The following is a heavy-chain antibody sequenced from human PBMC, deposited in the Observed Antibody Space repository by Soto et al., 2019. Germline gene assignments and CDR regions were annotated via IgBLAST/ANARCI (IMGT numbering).Heavy chain of an antibody. D-gene: IGHD6-19*01. CDR3: ARDVWGQWLVRRAGYNWFDP. J-gene: IGHJ5*02. V-gene: IGHV1-18*01. Sequence: GASVKVSCKASGYTFTSYGISWVRQAPGQGLEWMGWISAYNGNTNYAQKLQGRVTMTTDTSTSTAYMELRSLRSDDTAVYYCARDVWGQWLVRRAGYNWFDPWGQGTLVTVSS. CDR1: GYTFTSYG. CDR2: ISAYNGNT.